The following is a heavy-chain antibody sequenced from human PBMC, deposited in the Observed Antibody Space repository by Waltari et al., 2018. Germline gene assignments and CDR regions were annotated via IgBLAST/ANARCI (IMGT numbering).Heavy chain of an antibody. D-gene: IGHD6-19*01. Sequence: EVQLVESGGGLVQPGGSLRLSCAAFGFSFRDTWMTWVRKAPGKGLEWVANIKQDGSEKYYVDSVKGRFTISRDNAKNSLYLQMNSLRAEDSAVYYCARRNGCDYWGQGTLVTVSS. J-gene: IGHJ4*02. CDR2: IKQDGSEK. V-gene: IGHV3-7*01. CDR3: ARRNGCDY. CDR1: GFSFRDTW.